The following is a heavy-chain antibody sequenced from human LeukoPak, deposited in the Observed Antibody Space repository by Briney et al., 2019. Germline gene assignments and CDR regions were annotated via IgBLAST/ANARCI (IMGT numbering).Heavy chain of an antibody. J-gene: IGHJ4*02. D-gene: IGHD3-10*01. CDR1: GYTFTSYA. V-gene: IGHV1-3*01. Sequence: ASVKVSCKASGYTFTSYAMHWVRQAPGQRLEWMGWINAGNGNTKYSQKFQGRVTITRNTSISTAYMELSSLRSDDTAVYYCARDRLVRGVIGPSDPLADYWGQGTLVTVSS. CDR2: INAGNGNT. CDR3: ARDRLVRGVIGPSDPLADY.